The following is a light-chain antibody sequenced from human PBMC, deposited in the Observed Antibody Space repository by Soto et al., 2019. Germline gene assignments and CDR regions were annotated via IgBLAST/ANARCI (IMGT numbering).Light chain of an antibody. CDR2: AAS. V-gene: IGKV1-39*01. Sequence: LQMTQSPSSLSASVGDRVTITCRASQSISRNLNWYQHKPGKAPKLLIYAASSLQNGVPSRFSGGGAGTEFTLSISSLQPEDFGTYYCQQSYTTASITFGQGTRLEIK. J-gene: IGKJ5*01. CDR1: QSISRN. CDR3: QQSYTTASIT.